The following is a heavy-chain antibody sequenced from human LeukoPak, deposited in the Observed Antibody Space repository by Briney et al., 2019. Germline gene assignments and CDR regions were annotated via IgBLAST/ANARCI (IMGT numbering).Heavy chain of an antibody. CDR1: GGSISSGSYY. Sequence: SQTLSLTRTVSGGSISSGSYYWSWIRQPAGKGLEWIGRIYTSGSTNYNPSLKSRVTISVDTSKNQFSLKLSSVTAADTAVYYCARDTGYSSGWYEGSWFDPWGQGTLVTVSS. V-gene: IGHV4-61*02. CDR3: ARDTGYSSGWYEGSWFDP. D-gene: IGHD6-19*01. J-gene: IGHJ5*02. CDR2: IYTSGST.